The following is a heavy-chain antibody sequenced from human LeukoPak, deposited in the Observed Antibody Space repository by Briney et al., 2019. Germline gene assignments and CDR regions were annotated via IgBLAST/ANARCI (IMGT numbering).Heavy chain of an antibody. CDR3: AKQDNPGDSSGYHDY. Sequence: GGSLRLSCAASGFTFDDYAMHWVRQAPGKGLEWVSLISWDGGSTYYADSVKGRFTISRDNSKNSLYLQMNSLRAEDTALYYCAKQDNPGDSSGYHDYWGQGTLVTVSS. CDR2: ISWDGGST. D-gene: IGHD3-22*01. V-gene: IGHV3-43D*03. J-gene: IGHJ4*02. CDR1: GFTFDDYA.